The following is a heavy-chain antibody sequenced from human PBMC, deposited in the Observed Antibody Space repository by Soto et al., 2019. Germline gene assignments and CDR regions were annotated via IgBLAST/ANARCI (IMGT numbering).Heavy chain of an antibody. J-gene: IGHJ6*02. CDR1: GGISGGSSSSYY. CDR2: IYYSGST. V-gene: IGHV4-59*01. D-gene: IGHD6-19*01. Sequence: SETLSLTCTISGGISGGSSSSYYWSWIRQPPGKGLEWIGYIYYSGSTNYNPSLKSRVTISVDTSKNQFSLKMRSVTAADTAVYYCARKSSGWNNYGMDVWGQGTTVTVSS. CDR3: ARKSSGWNNYGMDV.